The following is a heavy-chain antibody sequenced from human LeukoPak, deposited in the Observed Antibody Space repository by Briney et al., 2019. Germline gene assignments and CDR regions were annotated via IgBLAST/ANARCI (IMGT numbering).Heavy chain of an antibody. CDR2: IGTLRDT. D-gene: IGHD3-16*01. CDR3: ARGGGLDV. J-gene: IGHJ6*02. Sequence: PGGSLRLSCAASGFTLSNYDMHWVRQTAGKGLEWVSAIGTLRDTYYADSVKGRFTMSREDAKNSLYLQMNSLRVEDTAVYYCARGGGLDVWGQGATVTVSS. CDR1: GFTLSNYD. V-gene: IGHV3-13*01.